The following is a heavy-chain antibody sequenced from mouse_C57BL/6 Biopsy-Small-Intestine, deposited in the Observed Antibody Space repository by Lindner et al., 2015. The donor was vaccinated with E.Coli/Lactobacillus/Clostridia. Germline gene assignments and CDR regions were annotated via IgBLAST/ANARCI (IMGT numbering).Heavy chain of an antibody. D-gene: IGHD2-13*01. Sequence: SVKVSCKTSGYTFTSYGISWVRVRQAPGQGLEWMGWVNTYSGDTHYAQKFRGRVTMTSDTSTNTAYMELRSLTSDDTAKYYCARDVLDSSDSGNFGHWGQGTLVTVTS. J-gene: IGHJ4*01. V-gene: IGHV1-81*01. CDR3: ARDVLDSSDSGNFGH. CDR2: VNTYSGDT. CDR1: GYTFTSYG.